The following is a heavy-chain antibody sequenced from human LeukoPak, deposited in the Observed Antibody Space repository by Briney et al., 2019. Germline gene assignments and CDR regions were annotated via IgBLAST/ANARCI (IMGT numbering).Heavy chain of an antibody. CDR2: ISSSSSYI. CDR1: GFTFSSYN. CDR3: ARVRGSYFIFDY. Sequence: PGGSLRFSCAASGFTFSSYNMNWVRQAPGKGLEWVSSISSSSSYIYYAGSVKGRFTISRDNAKNSLYLQMNSLRAEDTALYYCARVRGSYFIFDYWGQGTLVTVSS. J-gene: IGHJ4*02. D-gene: IGHD1-26*01. V-gene: IGHV3-21*01.